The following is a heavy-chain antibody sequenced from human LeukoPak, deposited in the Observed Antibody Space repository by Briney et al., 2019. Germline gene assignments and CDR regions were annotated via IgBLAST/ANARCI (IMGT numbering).Heavy chain of an antibody. CDR1: GFTFSSYW. CDR2: INSDGSST. Sequence: TGGSLRLSCAASGFTFSSYWMHWVRQAPGKGLVWVSRINSDGSSTNYADSVKGRFTISRDNSKNTLYLQMNSLRAEDTAVYYCAKTRIRLTSIFGELFPFDYWGQGTLVTVSS. D-gene: IGHD3-10*01. CDR3: AKTRIRLTSIFGELFPFDY. V-gene: IGHV3-74*01. J-gene: IGHJ4*02.